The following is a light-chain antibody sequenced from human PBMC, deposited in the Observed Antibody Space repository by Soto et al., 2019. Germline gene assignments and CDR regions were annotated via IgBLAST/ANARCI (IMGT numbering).Light chain of an antibody. V-gene: IGKV3-20*01. Sequence: EIVLTQTPCTMSLSQGATGTLFRRYSERLSSVYLAWYPQRPGQPPRLISYGASNRATGIPDRFSGSGSGTDFTLSIIRLEPEDVAIYYCQQYGGSPRITFGQGTRLDI. CDR3: QQYGGSPRIT. CDR2: GAS. CDR1: ERLSSVY. J-gene: IGKJ5*01.